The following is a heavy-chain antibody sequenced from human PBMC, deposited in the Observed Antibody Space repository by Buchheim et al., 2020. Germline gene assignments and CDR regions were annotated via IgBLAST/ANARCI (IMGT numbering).Heavy chain of an antibody. CDR3: TGSYGDHRDFDY. Sequence: EVQLVESGGGLVQPGESLRLSCAASGFTFSDHYMDWVRQAPGEGLEWVGRIRNKAKRYTTQYAASVKGRFTISRDASQNSLYLQMNSLKTEDTAVYYCTGSYGDHRDFDYWGQGTL. CDR2: IRNKAKRYTT. CDR1: GFTFSDHY. J-gene: IGHJ4*02. D-gene: IGHD4-17*01. V-gene: IGHV3-72*01.